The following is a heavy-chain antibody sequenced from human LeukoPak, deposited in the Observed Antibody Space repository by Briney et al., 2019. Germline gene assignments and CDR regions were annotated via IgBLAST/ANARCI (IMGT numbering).Heavy chain of an antibody. CDR1: GGSISSYY. CDR3: AREAVPAAREAVDAFDI. CDR2: IYYSGST. D-gene: IGHD2-2*01. Sequence: SETLSLTCTVSGGSISSYYWSWIRQPPGKGLEWIGYIYYSGSTNYNPSLKSRVTISVDTSKNQFSLKLSSVTAADTAVYYCAREAVPAAREAVDAFDIWGQGTMVTVSS. V-gene: IGHV4-59*01. J-gene: IGHJ3*02.